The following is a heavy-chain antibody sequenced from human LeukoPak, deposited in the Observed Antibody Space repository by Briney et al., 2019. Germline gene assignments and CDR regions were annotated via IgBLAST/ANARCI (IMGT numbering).Heavy chain of an antibody. Sequence: ASVKVSCKASGYTFTSYDINWVRQATGQGLEWMGWMSPNSGNTGYAQKFQGRVTMTRNTSISTAYMELSSLRSEDTAVYYCARGHSSSWYVGYYYGMDVWGQGTTVTVSS. D-gene: IGHD6-13*01. CDR1: GYTFTSYD. CDR3: ARGHSSSWYVGYYYGMDV. V-gene: IGHV1-8*01. J-gene: IGHJ6*02. CDR2: MSPNSGNT.